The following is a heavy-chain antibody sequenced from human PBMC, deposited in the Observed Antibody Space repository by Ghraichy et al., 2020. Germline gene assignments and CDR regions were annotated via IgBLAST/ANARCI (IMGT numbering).Heavy chain of an antibody. CDR3: AKVRHSSGWSTYYFDY. J-gene: IGHJ4*02. V-gene: IGHV3-23*01. Sequence: GGSLRLSYAASGFTFSYSDMSWVRQAPGKGLEWVSPISASGGSTYYADSVKGRFTISRDNSKNMLYLQMNSLRAEDTAVYYCAKVRHSSGWSTYYFDYWGQGTLVTVSS. CDR1: GFTFSYSD. CDR2: ISASGGST. D-gene: IGHD6-19*01.